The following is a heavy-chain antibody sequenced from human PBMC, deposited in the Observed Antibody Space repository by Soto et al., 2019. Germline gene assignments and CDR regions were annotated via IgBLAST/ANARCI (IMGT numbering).Heavy chain of an antibody. CDR3: AIDRITGTEQDYYYYGMDV. V-gene: IGHV1-69*12. D-gene: IGHD1-20*01. CDR2: IIPIFGTA. J-gene: IGHJ6*02. Sequence: QVQLVQSGAEVKKPGSSVKVSCKASGGTFSSYAISWVRQAPGQGLEWMGGIIPIFGTANYAQKFQGRVTITADESTSTAYMELSSLRSEDTAVYYCAIDRITGTEQDYYYYGMDVWGQGTTVTVSS. CDR1: GGTFSSYA.